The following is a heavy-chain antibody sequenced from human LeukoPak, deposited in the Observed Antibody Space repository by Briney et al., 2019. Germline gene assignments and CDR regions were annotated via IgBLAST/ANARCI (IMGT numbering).Heavy chain of an antibody. Sequence: GGSLRLSCAASGFTFSSYAMSWVRQAPGKGVEWVSAISGSGGSTYYADSVKGRFTISRDNSKNTLYLQMNSLTAEDTAVYYCARHVWFGEHSGHENWFDPWGQGTLVIVSS. CDR2: ISGSGGST. CDR1: GFTFSSYA. J-gene: IGHJ5*02. CDR3: ARHVWFGEHSGHENWFDP. D-gene: IGHD3-10*01. V-gene: IGHV3-23*01.